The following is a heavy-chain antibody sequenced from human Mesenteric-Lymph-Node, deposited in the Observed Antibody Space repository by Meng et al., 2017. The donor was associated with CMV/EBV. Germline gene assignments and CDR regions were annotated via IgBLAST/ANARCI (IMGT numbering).Heavy chain of an antibody. CDR3: ARDSTVDGYYFDY. CDR1: GFTFSSYP. Sequence: LSLTCAASGFTFSSYPIHWVRQAPGRGLEWVAVMSYDVNIKNYADSVKGRFTVSRDNSKNTLYLQMNSLTTEDTAIYYCARDSTVDGYYFDYWGQGTLVTVSS. J-gene: IGHJ4*02. V-gene: IGHV3-30-3*01. D-gene: IGHD2-21*02. CDR2: MSYDVNIK.